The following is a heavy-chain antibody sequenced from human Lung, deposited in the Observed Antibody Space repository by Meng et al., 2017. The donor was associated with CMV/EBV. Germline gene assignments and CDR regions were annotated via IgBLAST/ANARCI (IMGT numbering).Heavy chain of an antibody. CDR1: GFTFSSYS. J-gene: IGHJ4*02. D-gene: IGHD6-6*01. CDR2: ISSSSSYI. Sequence: GESLKISCAASGFTFSSYSMNWVRQAPGKGLEWVSSISSSSSYIYYADSVKGRFTISRDNAKNSLYLQMNSLRAEDTAVYYCAPWIVSSSSGEGYWGQGTXV. V-gene: IGHV3-21*01. CDR3: APWIVSSSSGEGY.